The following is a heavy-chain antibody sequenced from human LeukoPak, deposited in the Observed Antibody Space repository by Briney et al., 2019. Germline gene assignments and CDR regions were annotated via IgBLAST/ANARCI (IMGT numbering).Heavy chain of an antibody. D-gene: IGHD3-16*02. Sequence: GGSLRLSCAASGFTFSSYWMHWVRQAPVKELVWVSRINSDGSSTSYADSVKGRFTISRDNAKNTLYLQMNSLRAEDTAVYYCARSDYVWGSYRLDYWGQGTLVTVSS. CDR1: GFTFSSYW. V-gene: IGHV3-74*01. CDR2: INSDGSST. CDR3: ARSDYVWGSYRLDY. J-gene: IGHJ4*02.